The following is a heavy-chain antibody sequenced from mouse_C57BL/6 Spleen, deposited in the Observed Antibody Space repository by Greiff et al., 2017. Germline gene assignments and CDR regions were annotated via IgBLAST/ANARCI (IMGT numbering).Heavy chain of an antibody. CDR3: ARRGYGSSFDV. CDR2: IYPGGGYT. D-gene: IGHD1-1*01. Sequence: VQLQQSGAELVRPGTSVKMSCKASGYTFTNYWIGWAKQRPGHGLEWIGDIYPGGGYTNYNEKFKGKATLTADKSSSTAYMQFSSLTSEDSAIYYCARRGYGSSFDVWGTGTTVTVSS. CDR1: GYTFTNYW. V-gene: IGHV1-63*01. J-gene: IGHJ1*03.